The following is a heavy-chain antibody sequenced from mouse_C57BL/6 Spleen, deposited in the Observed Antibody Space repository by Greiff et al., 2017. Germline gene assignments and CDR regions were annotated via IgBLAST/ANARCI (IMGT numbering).Heavy chain of an antibody. V-gene: IGHV1-55*01. CDR2: IYPGSGST. CDR1: GYTFTSYW. CDR3: ARSSQASPFGD. J-gene: IGHJ3*01. D-gene: IGHD3-2*02. Sequence: VQLQQSGAELVKPGASVKLSCKASGYTFTSYWITWVKQRPGQGLEWIGNIYPGSGSTNYNEKLKSKATLTVDTSSSTAYMQLSTLTSEDSAVYYCARSSQASPFGDWGQGALVTVAA.